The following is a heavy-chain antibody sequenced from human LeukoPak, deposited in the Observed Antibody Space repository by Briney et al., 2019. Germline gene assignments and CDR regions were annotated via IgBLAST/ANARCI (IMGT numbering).Heavy chain of an antibody. Sequence: SVKVSCKASGGTFSSYAISWVRQAPGQGLEWMGGIIPIFGTANYAQKFQGRVTITADESTSTAYMELSSLRPEDTAVYYCARVRMRDGSNWFDPWGQGTLVTVSS. CDR1: GGTFSSYA. D-gene: IGHD5-24*01. J-gene: IGHJ5*02. CDR2: IIPIFGTA. CDR3: ARVRMRDGSNWFDP. V-gene: IGHV1-69*13.